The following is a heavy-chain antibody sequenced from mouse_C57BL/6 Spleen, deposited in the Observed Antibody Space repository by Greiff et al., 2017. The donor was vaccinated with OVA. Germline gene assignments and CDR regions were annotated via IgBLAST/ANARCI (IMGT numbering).Heavy chain of an antibody. D-gene: IGHD2-5*01. CDR1: GYTFTSYW. Sequence: QVQLQQPGAELVKPGASVKMSCKASGYTFTSYWITLVKQRPGQGLEWIGDIYPGSGSTNYNEKFKSKATLTVDTSSSTAYMQLSSLTSEDSAVYYCARQHYSNAWFAYWGQGTLVTVSA. CDR2: IYPGSGST. J-gene: IGHJ3*01. CDR3: ARQHYSNAWFAY. V-gene: IGHV1-55*01.